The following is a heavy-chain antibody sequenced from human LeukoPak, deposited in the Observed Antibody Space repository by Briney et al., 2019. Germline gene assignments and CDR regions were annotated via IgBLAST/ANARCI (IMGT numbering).Heavy chain of an antibody. D-gene: IGHD3-22*01. J-gene: IGHJ4*02. CDR3: ARVNPPTFYDSSGPTEY. Sequence: SETLSLTCTVSGGSISSGGYYWSWIRQHPGKGLEWIGYIYYSGSTYYNPSLKSRVTISVDTSKNQFSLKLSSVTAADTAVYYCARVNPPTFYDSSGPTEYWGQGTLVTVSS. CDR1: GGSISSGGYY. V-gene: IGHV4-31*03. CDR2: IYYSGST.